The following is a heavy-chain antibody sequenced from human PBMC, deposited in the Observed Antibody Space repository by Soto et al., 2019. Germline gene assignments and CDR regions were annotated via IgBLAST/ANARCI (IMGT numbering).Heavy chain of an antibody. CDR2: IIPIFGTA. CDR1: GGTFSSYA. J-gene: IGHJ5*02. V-gene: IGHV1-69*13. D-gene: IGHD3-22*01. CDR3: ASNTYYYDSSGLRWFEP. Sequence: SVKVSCKASGGTFSSYAISWVRQAPGQGLEWMGGIIPIFGTANYAQKFQGRVTITADESTSTAYMELSSLRSEDTAVYYCASNTYYYDSSGLRWFEPWGQGTLVTVSS.